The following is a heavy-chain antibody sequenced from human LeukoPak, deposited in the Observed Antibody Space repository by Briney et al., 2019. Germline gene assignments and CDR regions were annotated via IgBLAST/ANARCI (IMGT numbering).Heavy chain of an antibody. CDR3: AKRVGSYHFDS. CDR2: ISGSGGST. D-gene: IGHD3-16*02. Sequence: GESVTLSCAASGFTFSAYAMRWLRQAPGQGLEWLSYISGSGGSTYYADSVKGRFTISRDNSKNTLYLQMNSLRAEDTALYYCAKRVGSYHFDSWGQGTLVTVSS. V-gene: IGHV3-23*01. CDR1: GFTFSAYA. J-gene: IGHJ4*02.